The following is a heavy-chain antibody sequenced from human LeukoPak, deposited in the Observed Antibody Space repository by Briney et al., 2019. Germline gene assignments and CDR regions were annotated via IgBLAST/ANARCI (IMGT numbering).Heavy chain of an antibody. CDR3: AREGYSGYDILFDY. CDR1: GGSITSYY. Sequence: SETLSLTCTVSGGSITSYYWAWLRQPPGKGLEWIGRIYTSGSTNYNPSLKSRVTMSVDTSKNQFSLKLSSVTAADTAVYYCAREGYSGYDILFDYWGQGTLVTVSS. CDR2: IYTSGST. D-gene: IGHD5-12*01. J-gene: IGHJ4*02. V-gene: IGHV4-4*07.